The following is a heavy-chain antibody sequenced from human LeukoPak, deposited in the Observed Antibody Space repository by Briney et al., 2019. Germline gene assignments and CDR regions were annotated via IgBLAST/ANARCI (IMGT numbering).Heavy chain of an antibody. CDR3: AKDSDIAVAGSDDALDV. V-gene: IGHV3-30*18. Sequence: GGSLRLSCAASGFTFSSYGMHWVRQTPGKGLEWVALISFDGSIEYYVDSVKGRFTISRDNSKNTLFLQMNSLGPEDTAVYYCAKDSDIAVAGSDDALDVWGQGTMVTVSS. CDR2: ISFDGSIE. D-gene: IGHD6-19*01. J-gene: IGHJ3*01. CDR1: GFTFSSYG.